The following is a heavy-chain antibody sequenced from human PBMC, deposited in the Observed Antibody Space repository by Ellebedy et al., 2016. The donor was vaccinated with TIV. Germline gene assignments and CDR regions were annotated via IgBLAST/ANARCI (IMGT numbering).Heavy chain of an antibody. D-gene: IGHD6-19*01. CDR1: GYTFTSYD. V-gene: IGHV1-8*01. J-gene: IGHJ4*02. CDR2: MNPNSGNT. CDR3: ARGRMSAGAVAGNLPPFDY. Sequence: ASVKVSCXASGYTFTSYDINWVRQATGQGLECMGWMNPNSGNTGYAQEFQGRVTMTRDTSTSTVYMELSSLRSEDTAVYYCARGRMSAGAVAGNLPPFDYWGQGIPVTVSS.